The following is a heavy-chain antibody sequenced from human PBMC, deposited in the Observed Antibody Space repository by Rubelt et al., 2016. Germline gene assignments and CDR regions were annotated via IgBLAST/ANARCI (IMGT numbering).Heavy chain of an antibody. CDR3: ARSGSSWYYYYGMDV. J-gene: IGHJ6*02. D-gene: IGHD6-13*01. V-gene: IGHV4-34*01. Sequence: QVQLQQWGAGLLKPSETLSLTCAVYGGSFSGYYWSWIRQPPGKGLEWIGEINHSGSTNYNPSLKSLVTLSVDTSKNQFSLKLSSVTAADTAVYYCARSGSSWYYYYGMDVWGQGTTVTVSS. CDR2: INHSGST. CDR1: GGSFSGYY.